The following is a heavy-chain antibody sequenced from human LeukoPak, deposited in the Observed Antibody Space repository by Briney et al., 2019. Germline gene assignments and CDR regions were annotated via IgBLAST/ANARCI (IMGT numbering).Heavy chain of an antibody. CDR1: GFTFDDYA. CDR2: ISWNSGSI. V-gene: IGHV3-9*01. J-gene: IGHJ4*02. Sequence: PGGSLRLSCAASGFTFDDYAMHWVRQAPGKGLEWVSGISWNSGSIGYADSVKGRFTISRDNAKNSLYLQMNSLRAEDTALYYCARVRYSYGQFDYWGQGTLVTVSS. D-gene: IGHD5-18*01. CDR3: ARVRYSYGQFDY.